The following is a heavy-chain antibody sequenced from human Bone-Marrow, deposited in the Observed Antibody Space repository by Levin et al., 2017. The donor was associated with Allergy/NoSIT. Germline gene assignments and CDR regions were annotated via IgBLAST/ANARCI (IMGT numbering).Heavy chain of an antibody. D-gene: IGHD2-21*01. CDR3: VKDTGLWAKGGMAV. J-gene: IGHJ6*02. CDR2: ISGNRDTI. V-gene: IGHV3-9*01. Sequence: SLKISCGGTGFSFDDYAMHWVRQAPGKGLEWVSSISGNRDTIRYADSVRGRFTISRDYAKDSLYLQMNSLRPDDTALYYCVKDTGLWAKGGMAVWGQGTTVTVSS. CDR1: GFSFDDYA.